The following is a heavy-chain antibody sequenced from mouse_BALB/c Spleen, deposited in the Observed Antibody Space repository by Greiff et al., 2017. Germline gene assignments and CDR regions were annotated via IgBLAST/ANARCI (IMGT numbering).Heavy chain of an antibody. CDR2: IDPENGNT. D-gene: IGHD2-2*01. CDR3: ASLYGYDDYFDY. Sequence: LQESGAELVRPGALVKLSCKASGFNIKDYYMHWVKQRPEQGLEWIGWIDPENGNTIYDPKFQGKASITADTSSNTAYLQLSSLTSEDTAVYYCASLYGYDDYFDYWGQGTTLTVSS. V-gene: IGHV14-1*02. J-gene: IGHJ2*01. CDR1: GFNIKDYY.